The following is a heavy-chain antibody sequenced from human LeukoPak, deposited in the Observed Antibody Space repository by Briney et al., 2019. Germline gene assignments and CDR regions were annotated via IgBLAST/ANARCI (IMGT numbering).Heavy chain of an antibody. V-gene: IGHV4-59*01. CDR3: ARGYSGSYGRFDY. CDR2: IYYSGST. D-gene: IGHD1-26*01. J-gene: IGHJ4*02. CDR1: GGSISSYY. Sequence: PSEALSLTCTVSGGSISSYYWSWIRQPPGKGLEWIGYIYYSGSTSYNPSLKSRVTISVDTSKNQFSLKLSSVTAADTAVYYCARGYSGSYGRFDYWGQGTLVTVSS.